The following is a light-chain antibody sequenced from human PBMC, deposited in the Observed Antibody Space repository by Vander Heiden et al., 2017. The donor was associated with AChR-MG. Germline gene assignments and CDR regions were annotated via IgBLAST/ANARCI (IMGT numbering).Light chain of an antibody. CDR3: RQHDTYPLT. CDR2: AAA. V-gene: IGKV1-17*01. J-gene: IGKJ1*01. CDR1: QDIGYS. Sequence: DIPMTQSPSSLSASVGDRVTITCRASQDIGYSLAWFQQKPGKAPTRLIYAAATLQSGVPSRFSGSGSETGFTLSITSLQPEDFATYYCRQHDTYPLTFGQGTKVEIK.